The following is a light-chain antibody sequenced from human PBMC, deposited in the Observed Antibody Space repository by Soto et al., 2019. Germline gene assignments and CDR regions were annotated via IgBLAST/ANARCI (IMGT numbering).Light chain of an antibody. Sequence: EIVLTQSPGTLSLSPGERATLSCRASQSIASSYLGWYQQKPGQAPRLLIYGASSRATGIPDRFSDSGSGTDFTLSISRLEPEDFAVYYCQHYGTSPFTFGPGTKVEIK. CDR3: QHYGTSPFT. J-gene: IGKJ3*01. V-gene: IGKV3-20*01. CDR2: GAS. CDR1: QSIASSY.